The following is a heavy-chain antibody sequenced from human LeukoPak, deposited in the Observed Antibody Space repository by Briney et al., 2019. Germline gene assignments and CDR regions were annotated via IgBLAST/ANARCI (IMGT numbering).Heavy chain of an antibody. V-gene: IGHV3-53*01. CDR1: GFTVSSNY. D-gene: IGHD3-22*01. CDR3: AREGQYYYDSSGYYPTTSYYFDY. Sequence: PGGSLRLSCAASGFTVSSNYMSWVRQAPGKGLEWVSVIYSGGSTYYADSVKGRFTISRDNSKNTLYLQMNSLRAEDTAVYYCAREGQYYYDSSGYYPTTSYYFDYWGQGTLVTVSS. CDR2: IYSGGST. J-gene: IGHJ4*02.